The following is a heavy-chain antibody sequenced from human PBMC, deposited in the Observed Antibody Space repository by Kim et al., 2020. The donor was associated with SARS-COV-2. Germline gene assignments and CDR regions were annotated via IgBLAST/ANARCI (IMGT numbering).Heavy chain of an antibody. CDR3: ARHPPTYYYDSSGYPDY. Sequence: LKSRVTISVDTSKNQFSLKLSSVTAAATAVYYCARHPPTYYYDSSGYPDYWGQGTLVTVSS. V-gene: IGHV4-39*01. J-gene: IGHJ4*02. D-gene: IGHD3-22*01.